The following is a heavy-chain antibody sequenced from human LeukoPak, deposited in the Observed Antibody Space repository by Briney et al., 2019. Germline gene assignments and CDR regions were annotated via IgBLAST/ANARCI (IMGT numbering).Heavy chain of an antibody. V-gene: IGHV5-51*01. Sequence: MAGESLKISCKGSGYNFTSYWIGWVRQMPGKGLEWMGIIYPVDSDTRYSLSFQGQVTISADKSISTTYLQWSSLKASDTAMYFCARGGEDSGYSMYYFDYWGQGTLVTVYS. CDR3: ARGGEDSGYSMYYFDY. CDR2: IYPVDSDT. D-gene: IGHD3-22*01. CDR1: GYNFTSYW. J-gene: IGHJ4*02.